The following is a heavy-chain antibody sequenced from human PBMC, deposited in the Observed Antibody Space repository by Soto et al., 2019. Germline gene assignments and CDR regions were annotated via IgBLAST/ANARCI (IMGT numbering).Heavy chain of an antibody. CDR3: ARVGDSSGYYAFDY. J-gene: IGHJ4*02. Sequence: GGSLRLSCAASGFTFSDHYMDWVRQAPGKGLEWVGRTRNKANSYTTEYAASVKGRFTISRDDSKNSLYLQMNSLKTEDTAVYYCARVGDSSGYYAFDYWGQGTLVTVSS. D-gene: IGHD3-22*01. V-gene: IGHV3-72*01. CDR2: TRNKANSYTT. CDR1: GFTFSDHY.